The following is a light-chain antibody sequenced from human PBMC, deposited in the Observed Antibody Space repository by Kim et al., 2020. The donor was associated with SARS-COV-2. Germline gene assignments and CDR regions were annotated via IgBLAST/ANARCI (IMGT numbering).Light chain of an antibody. J-gene: IGLJ2*01. Sequence: SSELTQDPAVSVALGQTVTITCQGDSLRSSYASWYQQKPGQAPVLVIYGKNNRPSGIPDRFSGSSSRNTASLTITGAQAEDEADYYCNSRDSSGDHVVFGGGTQLTVL. V-gene: IGLV3-19*01. CDR3: NSRDSSGDHVV. CDR1: SLRSSY. CDR2: GKN.